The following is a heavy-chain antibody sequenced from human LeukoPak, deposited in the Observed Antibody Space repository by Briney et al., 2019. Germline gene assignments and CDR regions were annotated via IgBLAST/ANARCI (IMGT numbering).Heavy chain of an antibody. CDR2: ITSSSGYI. Sequence: GGSLRLSCAASGFTFSDYTMNWVRQAPGKGLEWVSYITSSSGYIYYADSVKGRFTISRDNAKNSLYLQMNSLRAEDTAVYYCARGSLAARRPPYYFDYWGQGTLVTVSS. CDR3: ARGSLAARRPPYYFDY. CDR1: GFTFSDYT. J-gene: IGHJ4*02. D-gene: IGHD6-6*01. V-gene: IGHV3-21*01.